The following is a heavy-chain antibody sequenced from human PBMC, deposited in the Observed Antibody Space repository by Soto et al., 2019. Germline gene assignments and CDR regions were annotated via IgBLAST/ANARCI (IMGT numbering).Heavy chain of an antibody. Sequence: VSLTFADSGDSISRGYHWAWIRQPPEKGLEWIASIYHSGTTYYNPSLKSRVTISVDTSKNQFSLRLTSVTAADSAMYYCPRTDSVGYYTYYGQGTPFIVS. V-gene: IGHV4-38-2*01. J-gene: IGHJ4*02. CDR3: PRTDSVGYYTY. CDR1: GDSISRGYH. CDR2: IYHSGTT. D-gene: IGHD3-22*01.